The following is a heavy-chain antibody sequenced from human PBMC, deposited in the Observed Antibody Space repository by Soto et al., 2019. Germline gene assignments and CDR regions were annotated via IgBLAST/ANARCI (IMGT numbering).Heavy chain of an antibody. Sequence: QVQLVESGGGVVQPGRSLRLSCAASGFTFSSYGMHWVRQAPGKGLEWVAGISYDGRNKYYADSVKGRFPISGDNSKNTLYLQMNSLRAEDTAVYYCAKYHDYGDYSDETVFDYWGQGTLVTVSS. D-gene: IGHD4-17*01. CDR1: GFTFSSYG. J-gene: IGHJ4*02. V-gene: IGHV3-30*18. CDR3: AKYHDYGDYSDETVFDY. CDR2: ISYDGRNK.